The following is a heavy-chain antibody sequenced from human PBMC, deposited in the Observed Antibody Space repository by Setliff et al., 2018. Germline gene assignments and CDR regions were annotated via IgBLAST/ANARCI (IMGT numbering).Heavy chain of an antibody. D-gene: IGHD3-22*01. CDR3: RVWVDMIEVDS. V-gene: IGHV4-61*02. CDR2: VHASGSP. J-gene: IGHJ4*02. CDR1: GGSIRSGSFY. Sequence: SETLSLTCTVTGGSIRSGSFYWSWIRQSAEKGLEWIGRVHASGSPNYNPSFKGRVTISLDTSTNQFSLKLTSVTAADTAVYYCRVWVDMIEVDSWAQGTLVTVSS.